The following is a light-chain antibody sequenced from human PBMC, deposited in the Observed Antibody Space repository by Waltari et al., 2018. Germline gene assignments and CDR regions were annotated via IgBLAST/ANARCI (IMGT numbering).Light chain of an antibody. J-gene: IGLJ1*01. CDR1: ALSKLY. CDR2: EES. V-gene: IGLV3-25*03. CDR3: QSADSGGTYV. Sequence: SFELTQPPSVSVSPGQTATITCSGDALSKLYTCWDQQKPGRAPVLVIYEESERPSGIPERFAGSRSGTTDTLTISGVQAEDEADYYCQSADSGGTYVFGTGTRVTVL.